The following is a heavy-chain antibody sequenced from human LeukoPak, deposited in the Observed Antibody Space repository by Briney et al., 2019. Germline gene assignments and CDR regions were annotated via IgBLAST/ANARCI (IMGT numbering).Heavy chain of an antibody. Sequence: SETLSLTCTVSGGTISTYYWSWIRQPPGKGLEWIGYIYYSGSTNYNPSLKSRVTISVDTSKNQFSLKLSSVTAADTAVYYCARDSAAAGLFDYWGQGTLVTVSS. J-gene: IGHJ4*02. CDR1: GGTISTYY. D-gene: IGHD6-13*01. CDR2: IYYSGST. CDR3: ARDSAAAGLFDY. V-gene: IGHV4-59*01.